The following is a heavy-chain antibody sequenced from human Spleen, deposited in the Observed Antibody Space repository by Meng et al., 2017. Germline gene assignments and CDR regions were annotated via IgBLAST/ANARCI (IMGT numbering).Heavy chain of an antibody. CDR1: GYTLTNYH. CDR3: ARDETDTGIYGMDV. Sequence: ASVKVSCKASGYTLTNYHINWVRQAAGQGLEWMGWINPNSGDTGYAQKFQGRVTMTTDTSISTSYMELGSLRSEVTSVYYCARDETDTGIYGMDVWGQGTTVTVSS. J-gene: IGHJ6*02. CDR2: INPNSGDT. D-gene: IGHD1-14*01. V-gene: IGHV1-8*01.